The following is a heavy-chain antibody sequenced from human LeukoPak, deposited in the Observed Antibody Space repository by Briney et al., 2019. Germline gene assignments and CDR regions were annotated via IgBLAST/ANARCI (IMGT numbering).Heavy chain of an antibody. J-gene: IGHJ4*02. CDR3: ATVRTYTNFDY. CDR2: INQDGSQK. V-gene: IGHV3-7*05. Sequence: HPGGSLRLSCAASGFTFSGYWMSWVRQAPGKGFEWVANINQDGSQKYYVDSVKGRFTISRDNAKNSLYLQMNSLRAEDTAVYYCATVRTYTNFDYWGQGTLVTVSS. CDR1: GFTFSGYW. D-gene: IGHD5-18*01.